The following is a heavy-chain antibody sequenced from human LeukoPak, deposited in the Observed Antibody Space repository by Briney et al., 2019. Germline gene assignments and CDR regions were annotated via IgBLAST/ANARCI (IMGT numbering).Heavy chain of an antibody. V-gene: IGHV4-61*02. D-gene: IGHD3-10*01. Sequence: SETLSLTCTVSGGSVRRGNYYWTWIRQPAGSGLEWIGRIYTSGTTDYNPSLRTRVTISVDASRNQFSLNLSSVTAADTAVYYCPIYFPAQEGVKHWDAFDIWGQGTMVTVSS. CDR1: GGSVRRGNYY. J-gene: IGHJ3*02. CDR3: PIYFPAQEGVKHWDAFDI. CDR2: IYTSGTT.